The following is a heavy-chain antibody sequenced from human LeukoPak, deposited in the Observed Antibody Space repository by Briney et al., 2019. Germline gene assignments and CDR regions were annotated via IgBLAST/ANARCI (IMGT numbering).Heavy chain of an antibody. V-gene: IGHV4-34*01. D-gene: IGHD6-13*01. CDR3: ARVWGSSWPYYFDY. CDR1: GGSSSGYY. J-gene: IGHJ4*02. CDR2: INHSGST. Sequence: SETLSLTCAVYGGSSSGYYWSWIRQPPGKGLEWIGEINHSGSTNYNPSLKSRVTISVDTSKNQFSLKLSSVTAADTAVYYCARVWGSSWPYYFDYWGQGTLVTVSS.